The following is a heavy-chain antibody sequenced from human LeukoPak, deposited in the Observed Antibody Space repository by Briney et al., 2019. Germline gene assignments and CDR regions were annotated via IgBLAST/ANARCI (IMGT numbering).Heavy chain of an antibody. CDR1: GFTFSNAW. D-gene: IGHD3-9*01. CDR3: TTDSYYDILTGRKIDY. CDR2: IKSKTDGGTT. V-gene: IGHV3-15*01. J-gene: IGHJ4*02. Sequence: GGSLRLSCAASGFTFSNAWMSWVRQAPGKGLEWVGRIKSKTDGGTTDYAAPVKGRFTISRDDSKNTQYLQMNSLKTEDTAVYYCTTDSYYDILTGRKIDYWGQGTLVTVSS.